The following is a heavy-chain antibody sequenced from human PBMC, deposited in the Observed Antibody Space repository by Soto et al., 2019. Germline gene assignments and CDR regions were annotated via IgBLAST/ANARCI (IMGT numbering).Heavy chain of an antibody. CDR1: GFSLSTTGAG. V-gene: IGHV2-5*02. CDR2: LYWDGNK. Sequence: QITLKESGPTLVKPTQTLTLTCTFSGFSLSTTGAGVGWIRQPPEKALEWLALLYWDGNKRYSPSLERRLTIAKDTSKNQVVLTMSNMDPVDTATYYCVSGSFPNWFDPWGQGILVIVSS. D-gene: IGHD3-10*01. J-gene: IGHJ5*02. CDR3: VSGSFPNWFDP.